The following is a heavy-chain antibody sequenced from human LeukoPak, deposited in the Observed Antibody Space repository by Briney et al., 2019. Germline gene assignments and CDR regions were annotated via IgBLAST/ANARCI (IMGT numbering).Heavy chain of an antibody. CDR2: IIPIFGTA. V-gene: IGHV1-69*13. CDR3: AREAYCGGDCSKLGE. CDR1: GGTFSSYA. D-gene: IGHD2-21*01. Sequence: GASVKVSCKASGGTFSSYAISWVRHAPGQGLEWMGGIIPIFGTANYAQKFQGRVTITADESTSTAYMELSSLRSEDTTVYYCAREAYCGGDCSKLGEWGQESLVTVSS. J-gene: IGHJ4*02.